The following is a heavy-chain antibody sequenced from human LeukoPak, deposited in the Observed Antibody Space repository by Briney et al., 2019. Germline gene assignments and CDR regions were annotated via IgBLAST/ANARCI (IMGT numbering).Heavy chain of an antibody. J-gene: IGHJ6*03. CDR3: ARVPRGYDSSGYYAGYYYYYMDV. D-gene: IGHD3-22*01. CDR1: GGSISSSSYY. CDR2: IYYSGST. V-gene: IGHV4-39*07. Sequence: SETLSLTCTVSGGSISSSSYYWGWIRQPPGKGLEWIGSIYYSGSTYYNPSLKSRVTISVDTSKNQFSLKLSSVTAADTAVYYCARVPRGYDSSGYYAGYYYYYMDVSGKGTTVTVYS.